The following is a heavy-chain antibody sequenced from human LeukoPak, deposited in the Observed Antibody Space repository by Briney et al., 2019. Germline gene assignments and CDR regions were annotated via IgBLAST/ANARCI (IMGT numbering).Heavy chain of an antibody. CDR2: VYYGGST. CDR1: GGSISSYY. D-gene: IGHD3-9*01. Sequence: SETLSLTSADSGGSISSYYWSWIRQPPRKGLEWSGYVYYGGSTNYNPSLMSRAAISVDASTTQFSLKLSSVTAADTAVYYCARGSDMGSYDDYGMEVWGKGATVTVSS. V-gene: IGHV4-59*01. CDR3: ARGSDMGSYDDYGMEV. J-gene: IGHJ6*04.